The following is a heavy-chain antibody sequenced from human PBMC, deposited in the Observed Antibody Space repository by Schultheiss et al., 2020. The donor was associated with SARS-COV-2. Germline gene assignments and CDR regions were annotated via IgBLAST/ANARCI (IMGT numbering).Heavy chain of an antibody. Sequence: SETLSLTCTVSGGSISSGGYYWSWIRQPPGKGLEWIGYIYHSGSTNYNPSLKSRVTISVDTSKNQFSLKLSSVTAADTAVYYCAKEGGTIFGVVTPFQYMDVWGKGTTVTVSS. D-gene: IGHD3-3*01. CDR1: GGSISSGGYY. CDR2: IYHSGST. CDR3: AKEGGTIFGVVTPFQYMDV. J-gene: IGHJ6*03. V-gene: IGHV4-61*08.